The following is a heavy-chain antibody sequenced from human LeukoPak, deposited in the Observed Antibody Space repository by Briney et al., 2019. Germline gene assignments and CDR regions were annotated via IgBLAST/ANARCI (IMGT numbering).Heavy chain of an antibody. Sequence: SETLSLTCAVYGGSFSGYYWSWIRQPPGKGLEWIGEINHNGSTNYNPSLKSRVTISVDTSKNQFSLKLSSVTAADTAVYYCARVKFKEYYYGSGSPFFDYWGQGTLVTVSS. V-gene: IGHV4-34*01. CDR2: INHNGST. J-gene: IGHJ4*02. CDR3: ARVKFKEYYYGSGSPFFDY. D-gene: IGHD3-10*01. CDR1: GGSFSGYY.